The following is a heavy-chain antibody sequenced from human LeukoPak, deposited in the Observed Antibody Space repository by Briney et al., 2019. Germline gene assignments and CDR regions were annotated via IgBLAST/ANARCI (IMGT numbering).Heavy chain of an antibody. CDR3: ARQQNYYDSSGYRSYGMDV. CDR1: GGSISNYY. Sequence: SETLSLTCTVSGGSISNYYWSWIRQPPGMGLEWIGDIHYSGNTNHNPSLKSRVSISIDTSKNQFSLKLMSVTAADAAVYYCARQQNYYDSSGYRSYGMDVWGQGTTVTVSS. CDR2: IHYSGNT. J-gene: IGHJ6*02. D-gene: IGHD3-22*01. V-gene: IGHV4-59*08.